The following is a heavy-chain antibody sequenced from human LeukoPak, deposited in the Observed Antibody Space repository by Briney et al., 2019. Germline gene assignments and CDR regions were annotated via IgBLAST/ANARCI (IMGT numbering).Heavy chain of an antibody. CDR3: ATALVSTSDGSYYYYYGMDV. D-gene: IGHD5-18*01. CDR1: GYTLTELS. J-gene: IGHJ6*04. V-gene: IGHV1-24*01. CDR2: FDPEDGET. Sequence: GASVKVSYKVSGYTLTELSMHWVRQAPGKGLEWVGGFDPEDGETIYAQKFQGRVTMTEDTSTDTAYMELSSLRSEDTAVYYCATALVSTSDGSYYYYYGMDVWGKGTTVTVSS.